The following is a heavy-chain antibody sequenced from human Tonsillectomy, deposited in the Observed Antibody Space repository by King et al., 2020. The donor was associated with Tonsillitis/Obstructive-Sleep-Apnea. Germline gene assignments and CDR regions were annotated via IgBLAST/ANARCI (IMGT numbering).Heavy chain of an antibody. Sequence: VQLVESGGGLVQPGGSLRLSCAASGFTFSSYEMNWVRQAPGKGLEWVSYISSSGSTIYYADSVKGRFTISRDNAKNSLYLQMNSLRAEDTAVYYCARGAMIVLAAYYYYYGMDVWGQGTTVTVSS. CDR2: ISSSGSTI. D-gene: IGHD3-22*01. J-gene: IGHJ6*02. CDR3: ARGAMIVLAAYYYYYGMDV. V-gene: IGHV3-48*03. CDR1: GFTFSSYE.